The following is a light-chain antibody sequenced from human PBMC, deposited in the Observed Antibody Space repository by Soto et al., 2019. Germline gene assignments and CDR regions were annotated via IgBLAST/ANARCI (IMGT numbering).Light chain of an antibody. Sequence: DIQMTQSPSSLSASVGDRVTITCRASQTIISWLAWYQQKPGKAPKLLIYKASTLKSGVPSRFSGSGSGTEFTLTISSLQPDDFATYYCQHYNSYSEAFGQGTKVDIK. J-gene: IGKJ1*01. V-gene: IGKV1-5*03. CDR1: QTIISW. CDR2: KAS. CDR3: QHYNSYSEA.